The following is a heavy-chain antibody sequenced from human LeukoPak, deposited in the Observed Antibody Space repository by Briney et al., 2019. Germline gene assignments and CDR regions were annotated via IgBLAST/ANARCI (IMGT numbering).Heavy chain of an antibody. D-gene: IGHD1/OR15-1a*01. V-gene: IGHV5-51*01. CDR3: ARTRTGYYYYYMDV. CDR1: GYSFTSYW. J-gene: IGHJ6*03. CDR2: IYPGDSDT. Sequence: GESLKISCKGSGYSFTSYWIGWVRQIPGKGLGGMGIIYPGDSDTRYSPSFQGQVTISAYKSSSTAYLQWRSLKASDTAMYYCARTRTGYYYYYMDVWGKGTPVTVSS.